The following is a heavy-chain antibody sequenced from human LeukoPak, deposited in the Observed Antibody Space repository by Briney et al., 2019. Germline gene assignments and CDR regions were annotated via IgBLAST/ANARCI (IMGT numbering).Heavy chain of an antibody. CDR2: ISAYNGNT. D-gene: IGHD3-3*01. V-gene: IGHV1-18*01. CDR1: GYTFTSYG. Sequence: ASVKVSCKASGYTFTSYGISWVRQAPGQGLEWMGWISAYNGNTNYAQKLQGRVTMTTDTSTSTAYMELRSLRSDDTAVYYCAKRVPPHDFWSGYIDYWGQGTLVTVSS. CDR3: AKRVPPHDFWSGYIDY. J-gene: IGHJ4*02.